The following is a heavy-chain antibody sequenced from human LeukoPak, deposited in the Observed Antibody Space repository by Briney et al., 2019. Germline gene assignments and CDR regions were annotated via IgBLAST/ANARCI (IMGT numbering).Heavy chain of an antibody. D-gene: IGHD3-22*01. CDR2: IHPGDSDT. Sequence: HGESLKISCKGSGYSFTSYWIGWVRQMPGKGLEWMGIIHPGDSDTRYSPSLQGQVTISADKSISTAYLQWSSLKASDTAMYYCARQEYYYDSIGYHYPDYWGQGNLVTVSS. CDR1: GYSFTSYW. V-gene: IGHV5-51*01. CDR3: ARQEYYYDSIGYHYPDY. J-gene: IGHJ4*02.